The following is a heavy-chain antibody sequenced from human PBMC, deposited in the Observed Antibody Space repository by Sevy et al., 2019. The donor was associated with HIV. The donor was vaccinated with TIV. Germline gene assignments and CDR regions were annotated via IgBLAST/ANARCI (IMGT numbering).Heavy chain of an antibody. CDR1: GYTFTSYY. CDR3: ARVGDNDFWSGYSSDAVGMDV. CDR2: INPSGGST. D-gene: IGHD3-3*01. J-gene: IGHJ6*02. Sequence: ASVKASCKASGYTFTSYYMHWVRQAPGQGLEWMGIINPSGGSTSYAQKFQGRVTMTRDTSTSTVYMELSSLRSEDTAVYYCARVGDNDFWSGYSSDAVGMDVWGQGTTVTVSS. V-gene: IGHV1-46*03.